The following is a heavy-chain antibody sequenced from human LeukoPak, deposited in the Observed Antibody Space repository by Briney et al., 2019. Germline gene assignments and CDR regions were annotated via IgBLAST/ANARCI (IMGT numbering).Heavy chain of an antibody. J-gene: IGHJ6*04. D-gene: IGHD2-15*01. CDR3: VKVKYCSGGSCYGSYGMDV. CDR2: ISSNGGST. CDR1: RFTFSSYA. Sequence: GGSLRLSCSASRFTFSSYAMHWVRQAPGKGLEYVSAISSNGGSTYCADSVKGRFTISRDNSKNTLYLQMSSLRAEDTAVYYCVKVKYCSGGSCYGSYGMDVWGKGTTVTVSS. V-gene: IGHV3-64D*06.